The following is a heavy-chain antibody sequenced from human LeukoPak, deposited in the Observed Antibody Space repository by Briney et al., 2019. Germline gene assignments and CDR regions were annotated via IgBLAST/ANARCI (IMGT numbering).Heavy chain of an antibody. V-gene: IGHV3-7*01. D-gene: IGHD4-11*01. CDR1: GFTFSSYW. CDR2: IKQDGSEK. J-gene: IGHJ4*02. Sequence: PGGSLRLSCAAPGFTFSSYWMSWVRQAPGKGLEWVANIKQDGSEKYYVDSVKGRFTISRDNAKNSLYLQMNSLRAEDTAVYYCARRMTTVTAYFDYWGQGTLVTVSS. CDR3: ARRMTTVTAYFDY.